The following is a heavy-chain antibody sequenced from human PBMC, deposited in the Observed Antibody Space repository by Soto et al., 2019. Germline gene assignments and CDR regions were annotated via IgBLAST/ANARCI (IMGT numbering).Heavy chain of an antibody. CDR1: GFTFSSYG. J-gene: IGHJ5*02. CDR2: IWYDGSNK. D-gene: IGHD3-3*01. CDR3: ARVVRFLEGSWFGP. V-gene: IGHV3-33*01. Sequence: QVQLVESGGGVVQPGRSLRLSCAASGFTFSSYGMHWVRQAPGKGLEWVAVIWYDGSNKYYADSVKGRFTISRDNSKNTLYLQMNSLRAEDTAVYYCARVVRFLEGSWFGPWGQGTLVTVSS.